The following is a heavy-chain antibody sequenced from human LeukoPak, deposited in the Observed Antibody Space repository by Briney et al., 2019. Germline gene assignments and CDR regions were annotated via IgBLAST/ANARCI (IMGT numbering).Heavy chain of an antibody. J-gene: IGHJ5*02. CDR2: IIPIFGTA. D-gene: IGHD4-17*01. V-gene: IGHV1-69*13. CDR1: GGTFSSYA. Sequence: SVKVSCKASGGTFSSYAISWVRQAPGQGLEWMGGIIPIFGTANYAQKFQGRVTITADESTSTAYMELSSLRSEDTAVYYCARFGIEDYGDYVGWFDPWGQGTLVTVSS. CDR3: ARFGIEDYGDYVGWFDP.